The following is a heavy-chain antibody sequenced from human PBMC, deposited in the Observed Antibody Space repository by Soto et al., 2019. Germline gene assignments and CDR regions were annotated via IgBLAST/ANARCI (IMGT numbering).Heavy chain of an antibody. D-gene: IGHD1-20*01. J-gene: IGHJ6*02. CDR2: IERDDDDK. CDR3: ARSIRGPRRFNGMDV. V-gene: IGHV2-70*13. CDR1: GFSLTSPGMC. Sequence: ASGPTLVNPTETLTLTCTFSGFSLTSPGMCVSWIRQPPGKALEWLALIERDDDDKYYSTSLKTRLTISKDTRNNQVVLTMANMDPADTGTYYCARSIRGPRRFNGMDVWGQGTTVTVSS.